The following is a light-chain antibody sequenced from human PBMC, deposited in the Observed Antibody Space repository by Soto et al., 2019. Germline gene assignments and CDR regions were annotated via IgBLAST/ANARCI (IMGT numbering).Light chain of an antibody. CDR2: DVS. V-gene: IGLV2-14*01. J-gene: IGLJ3*02. Sequence: QSALTQPASVSGSPGQSIAISCTGTSSDVGGYNYVPWYQQHPGKAPKLMIYDVSNRPSGVSNRFSGSKSGNTASLTISGLQPEDEGDYYCSSFTTSSTRVFGGGTKLTVL. CDR1: SSDVGGYNY. CDR3: SSFTTSSTRV.